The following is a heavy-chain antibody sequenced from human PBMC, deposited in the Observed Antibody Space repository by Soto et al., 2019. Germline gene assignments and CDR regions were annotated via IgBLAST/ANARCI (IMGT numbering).Heavy chain of an antibody. V-gene: IGHV1-69*13. CDR2: IIPIFGTA. CDR1: GGTFSSYA. J-gene: IGHJ6*02. CDR3: ARDFIVVGTAARLGYYYGMDV. D-gene: IGHD2-21*02. Sequence: GASVKVSCKASGGTFSSYAISWVRQAPGQGLEWMGGIIPIFGTANYAQKFQGRVTITADESTSTAYMELSSLRSEDTAVYYCARDFIVVGTAARLGYYYGMDVWGQGTTVTVSS.